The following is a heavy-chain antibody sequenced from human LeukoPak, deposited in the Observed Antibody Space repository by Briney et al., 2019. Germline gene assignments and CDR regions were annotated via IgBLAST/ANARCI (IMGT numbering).Heavy chain of an antibody. D-gene: IGHD3-9*01. CDR2: ISSSSSYI. V-gene: IGHV3-21*01. J-gene: IGHJ4*02. Sequence: GGSLRLSCAASGFTFSSYSMNWVRQAPGKGLEWVSSISSSSSYIYYADSVKGRFTISRDNAKKSLYLQMNSLRAEDTAVYYCARATTYDILAGFSDYWGQGTLVTVSS. CDR1: GFTFSSYS. CDR3: ARATTYDILAGFSDY.